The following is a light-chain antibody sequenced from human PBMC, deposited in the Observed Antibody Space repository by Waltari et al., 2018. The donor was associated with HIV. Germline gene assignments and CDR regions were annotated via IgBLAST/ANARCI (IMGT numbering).Light chain of an antibody. CDR2: EDD. CDR1: ALPKTY. Sequence: SYELTQPPSVSVSPGQTARITCSGDALPKTYAYGYQQKSAQAPVLVIHEDDKRPSGIPERFSGSSSGTMATLTISGAQVEDEADYYCYSIDSSGNLWVFGGGTKLTVL. J-gene: IGLJ3*02. CDR3: YSIDSSGNLWV. V-gene: IGLV3-10*01.